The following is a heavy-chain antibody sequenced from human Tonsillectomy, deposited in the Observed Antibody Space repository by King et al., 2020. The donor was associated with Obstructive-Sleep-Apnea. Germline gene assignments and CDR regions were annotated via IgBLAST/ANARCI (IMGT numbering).Heavy chain of an antibody. CDR2: AKSGEDVI. D-gene: IGHD1-26*01. Sequence: VQLVESGGGLVKPGGSLRLSCAASGFNLNAYHMCWIRQAPGKGLEWVSYAKSGEDVIFYADSVKGRFTVSKDNAKNSLYLQMNSLRVEDTAIYYCARDLWGGTYDYWGQGALVTVSS. J-gene: IGHJ4*02. CDR1: GFNLNAYH. V-gene: IGHV3-11*01. CDR3: ARDLWGGTYDY.